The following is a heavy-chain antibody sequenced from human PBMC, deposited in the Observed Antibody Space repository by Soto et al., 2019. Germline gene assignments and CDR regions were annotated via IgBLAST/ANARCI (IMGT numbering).Heavy chain of an antibody. J-gene: IGHJ4*02. CDR1: DYTFTSYG. CDR2: ISAYNGNT. CDR3: ARDLAVALIDY. V-gene: IGHV1-18*01. D-gene: IGHD6-19*01. Sequence: QVQLVQSGAEVKKPGASVKVSCKASDYTFTSYGISWVRQAPGQGLEWMGGISAYNGNTKYAQKFQGRVTMTTDTSKSTAYMELRSLRSDDTAVYSCARDLAVALIDYWGQGTLVTVSS.